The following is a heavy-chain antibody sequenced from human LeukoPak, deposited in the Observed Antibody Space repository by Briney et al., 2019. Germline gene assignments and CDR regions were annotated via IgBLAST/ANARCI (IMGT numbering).Heavy chain of an antibody. D-gene: IGHD1-1*01. CDR2: MNPNSSNT. CDR1: GYTFTSYD. V-gene: IGHV1-8*01. CDR3: ARANEGNWFDP. J-gene: IGHJ5*02. Sequence: ASVKVSCKASGYTFTSYDINWVRQATGQGLEWMGWMNPNSSNTGYAQKFQGRVTMTRNTSISTAYMELSSLRSEDTAVYYCARANEGNWFDPWGQGTLVAVSS.